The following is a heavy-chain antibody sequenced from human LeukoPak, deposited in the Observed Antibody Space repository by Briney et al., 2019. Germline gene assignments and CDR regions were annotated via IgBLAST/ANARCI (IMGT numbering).Heavy chain of an antibody. CDR3: AKDRGNRIYQYFDY. D-gene: IGHD1-14*01. CDR2: ISGSGGRT. Sequence: PGGSLRLSCAASGFTFGSYMMTWVRQSPGKGLEWVSGISGSGGRTYYADSVKGRFTISRDNSRNTLFLQMNSLRAEDTAVYYCAKDRGNRIYQYFDYWGKGTLVSVSS. CDR1: GFTFGSYM. J-gene: IGHJ4*02. V-gene: IGHV3-23*01.